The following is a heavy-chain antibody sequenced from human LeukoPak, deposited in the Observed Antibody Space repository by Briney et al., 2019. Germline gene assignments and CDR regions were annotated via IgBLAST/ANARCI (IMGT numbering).Heavy chain of an antibody. D-gene: IGHD6-19*01. Sequence: SETLSLTCSVSGDSIAATSYYWAWIRQPPGKGLEWIGSIYYSGNTNYDPSLQSRVTMSVDTSRNQFSLSLSSVTAADTAVYYCARDGGSGWYDYWGQGTLVTVSS. CDR3: ARDGGSGWYDY. J-gene: IGHJ4*02. CDR1: GDSIAATSYY. V-gene: IGHV4-39*02. CDR2: IYYSGNT.